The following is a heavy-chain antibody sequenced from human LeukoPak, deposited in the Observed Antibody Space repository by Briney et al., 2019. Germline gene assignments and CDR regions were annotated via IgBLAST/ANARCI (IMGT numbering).Heavy chain of an antibody. V-gene: IGHV1-18*01. J-gene: IGHJ4*02. Sequence: ASVKVSCKASGYTFNNYGITWVRQAPGQGLEWMGWISVYNGNTNYAQKLQGRVTMTTDTSTSTAYMELRSLRSDDTAVYYCARRPSKYYDILTGYYRSEFDYWGQGTLVTVSS. D-gene: IGHD3-9*01. CDR3: ARRPSKYYDILTGYYRSEFDY. CDR1: GYTFNNYG. CDR2: ISVYNGNT.